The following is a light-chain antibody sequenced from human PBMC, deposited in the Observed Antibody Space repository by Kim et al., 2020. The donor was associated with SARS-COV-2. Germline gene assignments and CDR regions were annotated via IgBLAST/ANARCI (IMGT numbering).Light chain of an antibody. J-gene: IGLJ1*01. CDR1: SSDVCGYNS. V-gene: IGLV2-11*01. CDR2: DVT. Sequence: GQSVNISCTGTSSDVCGYNSVSWCQQHPGKAPKIMIYDVTKRASGVSDRFSASKSGNTASLTISGLRTEDEADYYCCSYAGSYTYVFGSGTKVTVL. CDR3: CSYAGSYTYV.